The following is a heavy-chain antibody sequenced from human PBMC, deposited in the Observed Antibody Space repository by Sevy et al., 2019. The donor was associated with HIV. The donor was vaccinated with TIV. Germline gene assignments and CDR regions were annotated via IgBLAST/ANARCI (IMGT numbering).Heavy chain of an antibody. CDR3: ARDNLRVDTAMETDYYYYYGMDV. V-gene: IGHV3-11*01. Sequence: GGSLRLSCAASGFTFSDYYMSWIRQAPGKGLEWVSYISSSGSTIYYADSVKGRFTISRGNAKNSLYLQMNSLRAEDTAVYYCARDNLRVDTAMETDYYYYYGMDVWGQGTTVTVSS. CDR1: GFTFSDYY. D-gene: IGHD5-18*01. J-gene: IGHJ6*02. CDR2: ISSSGSTI.